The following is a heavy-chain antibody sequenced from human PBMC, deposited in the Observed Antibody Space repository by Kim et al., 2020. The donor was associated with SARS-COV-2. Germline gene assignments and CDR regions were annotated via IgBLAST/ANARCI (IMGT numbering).Heavy chain of an antibody. J-gene: IGHJ4*02. Sequence: SETLSLTCTVSGGSISSSSYYWGWIRQPPGKGLEWIGSIYYSGSTYYNPSLKSRVTISVDTSKNQFSLKLSSVTAADTAVYYCARHVDVLMVYAMYYFDYWGQGTLVTVSS. CDR3: ARHVDVLMVYAMYYFDY. D-gene: IGHD2-8*01. CDR1: GGSISSSSYY. CDR2: IYYSGST. V-gene: IGHV4-39*01.